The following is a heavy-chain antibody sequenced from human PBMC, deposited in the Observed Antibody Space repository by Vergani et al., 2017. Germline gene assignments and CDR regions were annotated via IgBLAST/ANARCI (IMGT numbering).Heavy chain of an antibody. J-gene: IGHJ4*01. CDR2: IKSDGRT. D-gene: IGHD2/OR15-2a*01. CDR3: TRSEFGGTTCYGHYFDL. V-gene: IGHV3-66*02. CDR1: GFRVTTYY. Sequence: VELLESGGGLAQPGGSLRVSCSASGFRVTTYYMSWVRQAPGKGLEWVSVIKSDGRTSYAESVRGRFTISRDTSRNAVYLQMNILRVEDTGVYYCTRSEFGGTTCYGHYFDLWGHGILVTVAS.